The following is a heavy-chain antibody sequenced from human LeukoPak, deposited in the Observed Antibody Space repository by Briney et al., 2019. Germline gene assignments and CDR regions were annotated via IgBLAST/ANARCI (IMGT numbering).Heavy chain of an antibody. CDR3: ARVGFANSFDS. CDR2: INPHSGAT. CDR1: GYXFTAYY. J-gene: IGHJ4*02. D-gene: IGHD2/OR15-2a*01. Sequence: ASVKVSCKASGYXFTAYYMHWVRQAPGQGLEWMGWINPHSGATNYAQKLQGRVTMTRDTSISAAYMELSRLKSDDTAMYYCARVGFANSFDSWGQGTLVTVSS. V-gene: IGHV1-2*02.